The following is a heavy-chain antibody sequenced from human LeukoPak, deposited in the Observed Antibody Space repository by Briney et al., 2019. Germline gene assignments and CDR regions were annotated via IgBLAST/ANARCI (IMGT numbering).Heavy chain of an antibody. CDR1: GFTFSSYC. CDR2: IKQDGSEK. Sequence: GGSLRLSCAASGFTFSSYCMSWVRQAPGKGLEWVANIKQDGSEKYYLDSVKGRFTISRDNAKNSLYLQMNSLRAEDTAVYYCARDRLDSYVPFYFDYWGQGTLVTVSS. J-gene: IGHJ4*02. D-gene: IGHD5-18*01. V-gene: IGHV3-7*01. CDR3: ARDRLDSYVPFYFDY.